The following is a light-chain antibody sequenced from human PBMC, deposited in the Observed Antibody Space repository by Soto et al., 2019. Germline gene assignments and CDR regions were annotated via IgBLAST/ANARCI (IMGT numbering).Light chain of an antibody. CDR1: SSDVGAYDF. V-gene: IGLV2-8*01. J-gene: IGLJ3*02. CDR3: ISYVVSYTWV. Sequence: QSALTQPPSASGSPGQSVTISCTGTSSDVGAYDFVSWFQQHPGKAPKLIIYQVTNRPSGVPYRFSGSKSGNTASLTVSGLQAEDEADYYCISYVVSYTWVFGGGTKLTVL. CDR2: QVT.